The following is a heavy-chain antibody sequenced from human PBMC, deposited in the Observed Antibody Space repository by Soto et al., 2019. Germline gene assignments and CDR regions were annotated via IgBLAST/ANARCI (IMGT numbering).Heavy chain of an antibody. Sequence: EVQLVESGGGLVQPGGSLRLSCAASGFTVSRNYMSWVRQAPGKGLEWVSVIFSGGTMYYADSVKGRFTISRDSSENMVFLQMNSLRAEDTAVYFCARETNFYNSGGGAEHWGKGTRVTVSS. CDR2: IFSGGTM. D-gene: IGHD6-19*01. J-gene: IGHJ4*02. V-gene: IGHV3-66*01. CDR3: ARETNFYNSGGGAEH. CDR1: GFTVSRNY.